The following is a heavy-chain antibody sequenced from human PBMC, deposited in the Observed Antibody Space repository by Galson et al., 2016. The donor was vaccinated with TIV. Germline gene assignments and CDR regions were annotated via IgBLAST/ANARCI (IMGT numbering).Heavy chain of an antibody. CDR3: ARDCTSTTCRIYYYGMDV. V-gene: IGHV4-38-2*02. J-gene: IGHJ6*02. CDR2: MHESGSS. CDR1: GYSIASGYF. D-gene: IGHD2-2*01. Sequence: SETLSLTCTVSGYSIASGYFWGWIRQPPGKGLEWLGNMHESGSSYYSPSLKSRLTISVDTSKNQFSLKLRSVTAADSAVYYCARDCTSTTCRIYYYGMDVWGQGTTVTVSS.